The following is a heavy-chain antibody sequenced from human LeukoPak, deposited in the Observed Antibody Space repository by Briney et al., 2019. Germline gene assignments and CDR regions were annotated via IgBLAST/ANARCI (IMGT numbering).Heavy chain of an antibody. CDR2: IYYSGST. CDR1: GGSISSYY. D-gene: IGHD4-23*01. J-gene: IGHJ4*02. CDR3: ARASYGGYFDY. V-gene: IGHV4-59*01. Sequence: SETLSLTXTVSGGSISSYYWSWIRQPPGKGLEWIGYIYYSGSTNYNPSLKSRVTISVDTSKNQFSLKLSSVTAADTAVYYCARASYGGYFDYWGQGTLVTVSS.